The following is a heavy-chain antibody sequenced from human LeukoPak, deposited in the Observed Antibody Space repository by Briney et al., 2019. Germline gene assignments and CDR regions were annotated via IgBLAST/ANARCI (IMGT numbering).Heavy chain of an antibody. J-gene: IGHJ4*02. V-gene: IGHV3-23*01. CDR1: GFTFSNGW. CDR2: ISGSGGST. CDR3: AKVVGPLELFDY. D-gene: IGHD1-26*01. Sequence: PGGSLRLSCVVSGFTFSNGWMSWVRQAPGKGLEWVSAISGSGGSTYYADSVKGRFTISRDNSKNTLYLQMNSLRAEDTAVYYCAKVVGPLELFDYWGQGTLVTVSS.